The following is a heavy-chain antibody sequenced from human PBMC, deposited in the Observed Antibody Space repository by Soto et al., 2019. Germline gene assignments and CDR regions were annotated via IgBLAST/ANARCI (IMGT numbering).Heavy chain of an antibody. CDR3: VRSGSRSGIDY. CDR1: GYTFSSYH. CDR2: VNPNSNET. J-gene: IGHJ4*02. Sequence: QVQLVQSGAEVKKPGASVKVSCEASGYTFSSYHISWVRQASGQGLEWMGWVNPNSNETDYAQKFQGRVTMTGNTSIRTAYMELSSLRSDDTAVYYCVRSGSRSGIDYWGQGTLVTVSS. V-gene: IGHV1-8*01. D-gene: IGHD6-19*01.